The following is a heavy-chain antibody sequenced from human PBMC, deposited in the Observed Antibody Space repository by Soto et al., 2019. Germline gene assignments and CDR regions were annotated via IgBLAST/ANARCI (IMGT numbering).Heavy chain of an antibody. CDR2: IYHSGST. D-gene: IGHD6-6*01. J-gene: IGHJ5*02. V-gene: IGHV4-38-2*01. Sequence: SETLSLTCAVSGYSISSGYYWGWIRQPPGKGLEWIGSIYHSGSTYYNPSLKSRVTISVDTSKNQFSLKLNSVTAADTAVYYCARGSTYNCFDPWGQGTLVTVAS. CDR3: ARGSTYNCFDP. CDR1: GYSISSGYY.